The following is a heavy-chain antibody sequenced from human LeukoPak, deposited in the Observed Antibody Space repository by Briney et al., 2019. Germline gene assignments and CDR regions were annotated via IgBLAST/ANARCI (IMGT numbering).Heavy chain of an antibody. J-gene: IGHJ4*02. CDR3: AKDPPGTIFGVDNDFDY. V-gene: IGHV3-23*01. D-gene: IGHD3-3*01. CDR2: ISGSGGST. Sequence: GGSLRLSCAASGFTFSSYAMSWVRQAPGKGLEWVSAISGSGGSTYYADSVKGRFTISRDNSKNTLYLQMNSLRAEDTAVYYCAKDPPGTIFGVDNDFDYWGQGTLVTVSS. CDR1: GFTFSSYA.